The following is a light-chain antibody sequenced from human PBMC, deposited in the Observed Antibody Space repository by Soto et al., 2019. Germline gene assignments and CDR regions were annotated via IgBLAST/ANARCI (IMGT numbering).Light chain of an antibody. CDR1: KIGSKS. V-gene: IGLV3-21*02. Sequence: SYELTQPPSVSVAPGQTARITCGGTKIGSKSVHWYQQKPGQAPVLVVYDGSDRPSGIPERFSGSNSGNTATLTISRVEAGDEADYYCQVWDSSSDHVVFGGGTKVTVL. CDR3: QVWDSSSDHVV. CDR2: DGS. J-gene: IGLJ2*01.